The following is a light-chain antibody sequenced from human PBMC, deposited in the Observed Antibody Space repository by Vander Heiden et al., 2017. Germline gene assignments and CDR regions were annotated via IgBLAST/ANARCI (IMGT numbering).Light chain of an antibody. Sequence: QSVLTQPPSVAAAPGQKVTLSCSGTSSNIGNNYVSWYQQLPRTAPKLLIYADNQRPSGIPDRFSGSKSGASATLGITGLQTGDEADYFCGTWDTSLSAYVFATGTKVTVL. CDR3: GTWDTSLSAYV. V-gene: IGLV1-51*02. CDR1: SSNIGNNY. J-gene: IGLJ1*01. CDR2: ADN.